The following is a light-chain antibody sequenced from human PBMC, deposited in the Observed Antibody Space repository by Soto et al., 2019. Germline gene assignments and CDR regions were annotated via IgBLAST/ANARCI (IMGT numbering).Light chain of an antibody. CDR1: SSNIGSNT. CDR2: SNN. J-gene: IGLJ1*01. Sequence: QSVLTQPPSASGTPGQRVTISCSGSSSNIGSNTVNWYQQLPGTAPKLLIYSNNQRPPGVPDRFSGSKSGTSASLAISGLQSEDEADYYWAALDDSLNEEVFGTGTKLTVL. V-gene: IGLV1-44*01. CDR3: AALDDSLNEEV.